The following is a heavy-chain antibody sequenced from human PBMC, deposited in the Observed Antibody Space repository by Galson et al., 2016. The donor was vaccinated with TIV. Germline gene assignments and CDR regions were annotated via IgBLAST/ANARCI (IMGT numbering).Heavy chain of an antibody. CDR3: ARAPISIFGLATSYYFDY. CDR2: IDWDDDK. D-gene: IGHD3-3*01. CDR1: GFSLSTYGMS. V-gene: IGHV2-70*17. Sequence: PALVKPTQTLTLTCTFSGFSLSTYGMSVGWIRQPPGKALEWLARIDWDDDKFYNSSLQTRLTIPKDISRNQVVITMTNMDPVDTATYYCARAPISIFGLATSYYFDYWGQGTLVTVSS. J-gene: IGHJ4*02.